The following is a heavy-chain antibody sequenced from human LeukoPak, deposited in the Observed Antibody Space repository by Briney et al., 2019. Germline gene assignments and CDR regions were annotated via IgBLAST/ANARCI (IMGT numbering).Heavy chain of an antibody. CDR1: GFTFSSYG. Sequence: GRSLRLSCAASGFTFSSYGMHWVRQAPGKGLEWVSAISGGGSSTYYADSVKGRFTISRDNSKNTLYLQLNSLRAGDTAVYYCAKGGVTSGWQDWGQGTLVTVSS. J-gene: IGHJ4*02. CDR3: AKGGVTSGWQD. D-gene: IGHD6-19*01. V-gene: IGHV3-23*01. CDR2: ISGGGSST.